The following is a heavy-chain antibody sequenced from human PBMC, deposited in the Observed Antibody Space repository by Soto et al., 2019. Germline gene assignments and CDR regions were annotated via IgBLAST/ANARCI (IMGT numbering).Heavy chain of an antibody. CDR3: AKDMGYSSFSRYYYYMDV. V-gene: IGHV3-9*01. CDR1: GFTFDDYA. J-gene: IGHJ6*03. CDR2: ISWNSGSI. Sequence: GGSLRLSCAASGFTFDDYAMHWVRQAPGKGLEWVSGISWNSGSIGYADSVKGRFTISRDNAKNSLYLQMNSLRAEDTALYYCAKDMGYSSFSRYYYYMDVWGKGTTVTVSS. D-gene: IGHD6-13*01.